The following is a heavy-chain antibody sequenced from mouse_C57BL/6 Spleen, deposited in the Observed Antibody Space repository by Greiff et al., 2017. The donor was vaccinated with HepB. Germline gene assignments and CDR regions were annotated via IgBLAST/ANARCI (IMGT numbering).Heavy chain of an antibody. D-gene: IGHD3-2*02. CDR3: ARSRDSSGYVEY. CDR2: IYPGSGST. J-gene: IGHJ2*01. Sequence: QVQLKQPGAELVKPGASVKMSCKASGYTFTSYWITWVKQRPGQGLEWIGDIYPGSGSTNYNEKFKSKATLTVDTSSSTAYMQLSSLTSEDSAVYYCARSRDSSGYVEYWGQGTTLTVSS. V-gene: IGHV1-55*01. CDR1: GYTFTSYW.